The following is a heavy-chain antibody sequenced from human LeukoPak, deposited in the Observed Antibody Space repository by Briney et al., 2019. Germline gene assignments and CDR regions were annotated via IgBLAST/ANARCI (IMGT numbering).Heavy chain of an antibody. CDR1: GFTFSSYD. CDR2: IGSSGSII. J-gene: IGHJ4*02. CDR3: ARDVNGYFDY. V-gene: IGHV3-48*03. Sequence: GGSLRLSRAASGFTFSSYDMTWVRQAPGKGLEWVSYIGSSGSIIYYADSVKGRFTISRDNAKNSLYLQMNSLRAEDTAVYYCARDVNGYFDYWGQGTLVTVSS.